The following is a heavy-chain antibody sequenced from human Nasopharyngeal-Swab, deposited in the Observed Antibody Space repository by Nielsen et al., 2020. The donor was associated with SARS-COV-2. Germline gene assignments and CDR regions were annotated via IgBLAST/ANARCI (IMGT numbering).Heavy chain of an antibody. CDR1: GFTFSSYW. J-gene: IGHJ4*02. D-gene: IGHD3-9*01. V-gene: IGHV3-7*03. CDR3: ARGTQLRYFDWLDY. CDR2: IKQDGSEK. Sequence: GESLKISCAASGFTFSSYWMSWVRQAPGKGLEWVANIKQDGSEKYYVDSVKGRFTISRDNAKNSLYLQMNSLRAEDTAVYYCARGTQLRYFDWLDYWGQGTPVTVSS.